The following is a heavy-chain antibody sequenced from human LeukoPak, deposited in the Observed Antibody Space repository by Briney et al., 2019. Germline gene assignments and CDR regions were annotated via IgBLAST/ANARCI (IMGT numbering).Heavy chain of an antibody. D-gene: IGHD6-6*01. V-gene: IGHV1-18*01. CDR2: ISAYNGNT. CDR1: GYTFTSYG. CDR3: ARDPRLYSSSDY. Sequence: ASVKVSCKASGYTFTSYGISWVRQAPGQGLEWMGWISAYNGNTNYAQKLQDRVTMTTDTSTSTAYMELRSLRSDNTAVYYCARDPRLYSSSDYWGQGTLVTVSS. J-gene: IGHJ4*02.